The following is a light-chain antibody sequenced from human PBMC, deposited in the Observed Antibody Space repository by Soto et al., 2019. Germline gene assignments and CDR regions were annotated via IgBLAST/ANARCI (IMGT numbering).Light chain of an antibody. CDR2: GAS. CDR3: QQYGSSPMYT. Sequence: EIVLTQSPGTLSLSPGERATLSCRASQSVSSSYLAWYQQKPGQAPRLLIHGASTRATATPDRFSGTGSGTDFTLTISRLEPEDSAVYYCQQYGSSPMYTFGQGTKLEIK. CDR1: QSVSSSY. J-gene: IGKJ2*01. V-gene: IGKV3-20*01.